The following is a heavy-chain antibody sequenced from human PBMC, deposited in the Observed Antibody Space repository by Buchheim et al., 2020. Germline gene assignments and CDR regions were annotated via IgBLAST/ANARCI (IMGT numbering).Heavy chain of an antibody. J-gene: IGHJ5*02. V-gene: IGHV3-23*01. CDR2: ISGSGGST. D-gene: IGHD3-3*01. Sequence: EVQLLESGGGLVQPGGSLRLSCAASGFTFSSYAMSWVRQAPGKGLEWVSAISGSGGSTYYADSVKGRFTITRDNSKNQLYLQRNSLRAEDTAVYYCAKGGRRITIFGVVIIPWFDPWGQGTL. CDR3: AKGGRRITIFGVVIIPWFDP. CDR1: GFTFSSYA.